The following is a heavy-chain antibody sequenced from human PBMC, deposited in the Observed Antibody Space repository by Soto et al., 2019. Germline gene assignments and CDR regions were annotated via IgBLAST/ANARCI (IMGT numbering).Heavy chain of an antibody. Sequence: ASVKVSCKASGYTFTGYYMHWVRQAPGQGLEWMGWINPNSGGTNYAQKFQGRVTMTRDTSISTAYMELSRLRSDDTAVYYCARVIVAPTFAFDIWGQGTMVTVSS. CDR3: ARVIVAPTFAFDI. V-gene: IGHV1-2*02. CDR1: GYTFTGYY. D-gene: IGHD6-6*01. J-gene: IGHJ3*02. CDR2: INPNSGGT.